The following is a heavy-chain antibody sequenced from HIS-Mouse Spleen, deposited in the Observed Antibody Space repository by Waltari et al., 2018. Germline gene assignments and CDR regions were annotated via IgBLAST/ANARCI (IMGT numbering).Heavy chain of an antibody. CDR3: ARGHDYSNYFDY. CDR2: KNPNSGNT. Sequence: QVQLVQSGAEVKKPGASVKVSCKASGYTFTSYDINWVRKATGQGLEWMGWKNPNSGNTGHGQKFQGRVTNTRNTSKSTAYMELSSLRSEDTAVYYCARGHDYSNYFDYWGQGTLVTVSS. D-gene: IGHD4-4*01. J-gene: IGHJ4*02. CDR1: GYTFTSYD. V-gene: IGHV1-8*01.